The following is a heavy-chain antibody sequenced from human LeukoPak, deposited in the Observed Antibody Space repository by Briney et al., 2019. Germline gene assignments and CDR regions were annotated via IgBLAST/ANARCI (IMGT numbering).Heavy chain of an antibody. CDR2: IKQDGSEK. CDR3: ARIGSSSWYYFDY. D-gene: IGHD6-13*01. Sequence: GGSLRLSCAASGFTFSSYWMSWVRQAPGKGLEWVANIKQDGSEKYYVDSVKGRFTISRDNAKNSLYLQINSLRAEDTAVYYCARIGSSSWYYFDYWGQGTLVTVSS. CDR1: GFTFSSYW. J-gene: IGHJ4*02. V-gene: IGHV3-7*01.